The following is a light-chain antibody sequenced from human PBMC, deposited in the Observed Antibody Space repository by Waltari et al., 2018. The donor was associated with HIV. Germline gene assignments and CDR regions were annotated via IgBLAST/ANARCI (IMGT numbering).Light chain of an antibody. V-gene: IGLV1-47*01. CDR1: SSNIGSKY. Sequence: QSVLTQPPSASGTPGQRVTISCSGSSSNIGSKYVYWYQQLPGTAPKLLIHRINRRPSGVPDRFSGSKSGTSASLAISGLRSEDEADYYCAAWDDSLSGFWVFGGGTKLTVL. CDR3: AAWDDSLSGFWV. CDR2: RIN. J-gene: IGLJ3*02.